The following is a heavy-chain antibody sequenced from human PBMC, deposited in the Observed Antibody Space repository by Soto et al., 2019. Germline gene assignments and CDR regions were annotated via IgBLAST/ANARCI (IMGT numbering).Heavy chain of an antibody. Sequence: SETLSLTCTVSGGSISSSSYYWGWIRQPPGKGLEWIGSIYYSGSTYYNPSLKSRVTISVDTSKNQFSLKLSSVTAADTAVYYCASASIAAFDYWGQGTLVTVSS. J-gene: IGHJ4*02. CDR2: IYYSGST. CDR1: GGSISSSSYY. D-gene: IGHD6-6*01. CDR3: ASASIAAFDY. V-gene: IGHV4-39*01.